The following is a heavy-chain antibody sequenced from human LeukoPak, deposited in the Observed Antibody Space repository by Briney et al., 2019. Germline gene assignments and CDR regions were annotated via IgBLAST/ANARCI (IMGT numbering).Heavy chain of an antibody. CDR1: GGSIGSYY. CDR3: ARRSDSYGLDY. CDR2: IYTSGST. Sequence: SETLSLTCTVSGGSIGSYYWSWIRQPPGKGLEWIGYIYTSGSTNYNPSLKSRVTISVDTSKNQFSLKLSSVTAADTAVYYCARRSDSYGLDYWGQGTLVTVSS. V-gene: IGHV4-4*09. D-gene: IGHD5-18*01. J-gene: IGHJ4*02.